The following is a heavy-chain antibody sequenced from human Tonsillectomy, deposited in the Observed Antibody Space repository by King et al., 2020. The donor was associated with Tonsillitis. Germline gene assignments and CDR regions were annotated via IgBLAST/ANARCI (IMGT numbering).Heavy chain of an antibody. CDR1: GGSISSGSSY. D-gene: IGHD4-17*01. V-gene: IGHV4-61*02. CDR3: ARTHGDYFTWAFDI. J-gene: IGHJ3*02. Sequence: VPLQESGPGLVKPSQTLSLTCTVSGGSISSGSSYWTWIRQPAGKGLEWIGRIYTSGSTNYNSSLKSRVTISLDTSKNQFSLKLSSVTAADTAVYYCARTHGDYFTWAFDIWGQGTMVTVSS. CDR2: IYTSGST.